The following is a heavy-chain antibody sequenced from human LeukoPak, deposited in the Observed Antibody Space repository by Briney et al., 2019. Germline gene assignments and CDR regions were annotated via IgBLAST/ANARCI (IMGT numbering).Heavy chain of an antibody. J-gene: IGHJ4*02. Sequence: PGGSLRLSCAASGFTFSNYAMQWVRQAPGKGLEWVAVISYDGSNKYSADSVRGRFTISRDNSKNTLYLQMNSLRTEDTAVYYCARGGGRYCSGGDRYLLGFWGQGTLVTVSP. V-gene: IGHV3-30-3*01. CDR3: ARGGGRYCSGGDRYLLGF. CDR1: GFTFSNYA. CDR2: ISYDGSNK. D-gene: IGHD2-15*01.